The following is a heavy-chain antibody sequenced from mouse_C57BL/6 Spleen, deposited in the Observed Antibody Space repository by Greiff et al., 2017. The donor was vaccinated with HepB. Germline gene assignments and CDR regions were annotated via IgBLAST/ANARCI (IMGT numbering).Heavy chain of an antibody. CDR3: ARSASWFAY. CDR2: INPSSGYT. CDR1: GYTFTSYT. Sequence: QVQLQQSGAELARPGASVKMSCKASGYTFTSYTMHWVKQRPGQGLEWIGYINPSSGYTKYNQKFKDKATLTADKSSSTAHMQLSSLTSEDSAVYYCARSASWFAYWGQGTLVTVSA. J-gene: IGHJ3*01. D-gene: IGHD6-1*01. V-gene: IGHV1-4*01.